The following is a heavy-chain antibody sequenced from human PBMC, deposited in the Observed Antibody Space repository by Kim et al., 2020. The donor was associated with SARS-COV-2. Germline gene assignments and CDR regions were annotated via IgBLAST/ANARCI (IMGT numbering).Heavy chain of an antibody. D-gene: IGHD3-10*01. CDR3: ACDPWSRLRGLTYSYYGMDV. Sequence: GGSLRLSCAASGFTFSSCAIHWVRQAPGKGLEWVAVISYDGSNKNYADSVKGRFTISSDNSKNTLYLQMNSQRAEDTAPYYCACDPWSRLRGLTYSYYGMDVWGQGTTVTVSS. CDR1: GFTFSSCA. CDR2: ISYDGSNK. J-gene: IGHJ6*02. V-gene: IGHV3-30-3*01.